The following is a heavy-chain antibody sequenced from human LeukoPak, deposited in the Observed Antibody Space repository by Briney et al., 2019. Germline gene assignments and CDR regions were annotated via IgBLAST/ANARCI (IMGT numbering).Heavy chain of an antibody. D-gene: IGHD3-3*01. V-gene: IGHV3-74*01. J-gene: IGHJ4*02. Sequence: GGSLRLSCAASGFTFSSYWMHWVRQAPGKGLVWVSRINTDGSSTSYADSVKGRFTISRDNAKNTLYLQMNSLRAEDTAVYYCAREDRGSRVVIDYWGQGTLVTVSS. CDR1: GFTFSSYW. CDR2: INTDGSST. CDR3: AREDRGSRVVIDY.